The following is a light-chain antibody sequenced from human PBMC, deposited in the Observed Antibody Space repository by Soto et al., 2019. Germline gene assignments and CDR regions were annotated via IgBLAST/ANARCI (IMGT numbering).Light chain of an antibody. Sequence: EIVMTQSPATLSVSPGERATLSCRASQSVSSNLAWYQQKPGQAPRLLIYDASTRATGIPARFSGSGSGTEFTLTISSLQSEDFAVYYCQDYNNWPYTFGQGTKLEIK. CDR2: DAS. CDR1: QSVSSN. CDR3: QDYNNWPYT. J-gene: IGKJ2*01. V-gene: IGKV3-15*01.